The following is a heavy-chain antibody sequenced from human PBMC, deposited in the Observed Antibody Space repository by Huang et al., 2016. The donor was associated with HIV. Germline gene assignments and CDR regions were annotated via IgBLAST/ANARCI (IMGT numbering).Heavy chain of an antibody. CDR3: ARGSLEYSVSSSLDY. D-gene: IGHD4-4*01. CDR1: GGPFRSYS. Sequence: QVQLLQSGAEVKKPGSSVKVSCKASGGPFRSYSIALVRQAPGQGLEWMASLMPVFDSPNYAQKLQGRVRVTADESTSTVDMELRDLRPDETAVYFCARGSLEYSVSSSLDYWGQGTHVTVSS. CDR2: LMPVFDSP. V-gene: IGHV1-69*13. J-gene: IGHJ4*02.